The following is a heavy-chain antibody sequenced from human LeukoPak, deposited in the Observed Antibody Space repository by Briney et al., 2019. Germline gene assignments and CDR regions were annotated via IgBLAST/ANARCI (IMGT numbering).Heavy chain of an antibody. CDR2: INHSGST. Sequence: PSETLSLTCAVYGGSFSGYYWSWIRQPPGKGLEWIGEINHSGSTNYNPSLKSRVTISVDTSKNQFSLKLSSVTAADTAVCYCARGKERGGYYWGQGTLVTVSS. CDR3: ARGKERGGYY. CDR1: GGSFSGYY. J-gene: IGHJ4*02. V-gene: IGHV4-34*01. D-gene: IGHD3-16*01.